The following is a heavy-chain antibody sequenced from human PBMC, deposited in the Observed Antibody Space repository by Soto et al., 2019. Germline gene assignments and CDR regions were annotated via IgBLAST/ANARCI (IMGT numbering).Heavy chain of an antibody. V-gene: IGHV3-23*01. J-gene: IGHJ5*02. CDR2: ISGSGGST. CDR1: GFTFSSYA. Sequence: WGSLRLSCAASGFTFSSYAMSWVRQAPGKGLEWVSAISGSGGSTYYADSVKGRFTISRDNSKNTLYLQMNSLRAEDTAVYYCARVNGYDRFDPWGQGTLVTVSS. D-gene: IGHD5-12*01. CDR3: ARVNGYDRFDP.